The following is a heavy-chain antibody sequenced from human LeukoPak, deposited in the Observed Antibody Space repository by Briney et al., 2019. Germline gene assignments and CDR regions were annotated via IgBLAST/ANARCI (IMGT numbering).Heavy chain of an antibody. V-gene: IGHV3-23*01. CDR2: ISGSGGNK. J-gene: IGHJ4*02. CDR3: AKEKEGDYGEYFDY. CDR1: GFTFTTYA. D-gene: IGHD4-17*01. Sequence: GGSLRLSCAASGFTFTTYAMSWVRQAPGKGLEWVSVISGSGGNKYYADSVKGRFTISRDNSKNTLYLQMNSLRAEDTAVYYCAKEKEGDYGEYFDYWGQGTLVTVSS.